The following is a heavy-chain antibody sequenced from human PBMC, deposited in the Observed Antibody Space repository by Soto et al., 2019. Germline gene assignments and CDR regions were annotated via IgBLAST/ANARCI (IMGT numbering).Heavy chain of an antibody. Sequence: SETLSLTCAVYGGSFSGYYWSWIRQPPGKGLEWIGEINHSGSTNYNPSLKSRVAISVDTSKNQFSLKLSSVTAADTAVYYCARLRVDCSGGSCSPTHLPYYYYGMDVWGQGTTVTVSS. J-gene: IGHJ6*02. CDR2: INHSGST. V-gene: IGHV4-34*01. D-gene: IGHD2-15*01. CDR3: ARLRVDCSGGSCSPTHLPYYYYGMDV. CDR1: GGSFSGYY.